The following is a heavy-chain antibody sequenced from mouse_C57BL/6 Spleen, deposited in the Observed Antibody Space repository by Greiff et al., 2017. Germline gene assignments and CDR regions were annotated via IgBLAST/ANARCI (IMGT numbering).Heavy chain of an antibody. J-gene: IGHJ2*01. D-gene: IGHD2-2*01. V-gene: IGHV14-4*01. Sequence: EVQLQQSGAELVRPGASVKLSCTASGFNIKDDYMHWVKQRPEQGLEWIGWIDPENGDTEYASKFQGKATITADTSSNTAYLQLSSLTSEDTAVYYGTTFYGYDDGGLDYWGKGTTLTVSS. CDR2: IDPENGDT. CDR3: TTFYGYDDGGLDY. CDR1: GFNIKDDY.